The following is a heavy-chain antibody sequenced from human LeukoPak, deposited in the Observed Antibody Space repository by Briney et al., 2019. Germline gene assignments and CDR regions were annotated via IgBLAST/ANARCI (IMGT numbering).Heavy chain of an antibody. CDR1: GFTFSHYY. CDR3: ARDYPPD. V-gene: IGHV3-7*01. CDR2: IKQDGSEQ. Sequence: PGGSLRLSCAASGFTFSHYYMSWVRQAPGKGLEWVANIKQDGSEQFYLDSVKGRFTISRDNAKNTLYLQMNSLSAEDTAVYYCARDYPPDWGQGTLVTVSA. J-gene: IGHJ4*02.